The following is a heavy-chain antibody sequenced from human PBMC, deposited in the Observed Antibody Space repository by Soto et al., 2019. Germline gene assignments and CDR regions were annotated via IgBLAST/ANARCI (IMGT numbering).Heavy chain of an antibody. CDR1: GFTFGAYY. J-gene: IGHJ4*02. CDR3: ARWSNTMDY. Sequence: PGGSLRLSCAASGFTFGAYYMTWVRQAPGKGLEWVANINQDGGAKYYVDSVKGRFSISRDNAKNSLHLQMNSLRAEDTAVYYCARWSNTMDYWGQGTLVTVSS. D-gene: IGHD3-10*01. V-gene: IGHV3-7*01. CDR2: INQDGGAK.